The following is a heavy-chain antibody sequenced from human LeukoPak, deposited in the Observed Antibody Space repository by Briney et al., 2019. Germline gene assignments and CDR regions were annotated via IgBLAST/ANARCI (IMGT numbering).Heavy chain of an antibody. CDR1: GGSFSGYY. CDR2: INHSGST. CDR3: AKDSGSSTDYYYYGMDV. D-gene: IGHD6-13*01. Sequence: SETLSLTCAVYGGSFSGYYWSWIRQPPGKGLEWIGEINHSGSTNYNPSLKSRVTISVDTSKNQFSLKLSSVTAADTAVYYCAKDSGSSTDYYYYGMDVWGQGTTVTVSS. V-gene: IGHV4-34*01. J-gene: IGHJ6*02.